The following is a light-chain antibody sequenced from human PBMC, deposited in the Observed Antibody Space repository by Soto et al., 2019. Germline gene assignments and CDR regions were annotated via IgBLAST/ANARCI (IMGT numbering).Light chain of an antibody. CDR3: HQFDNFPRAIP. CDR1: QDISTY. Sequence: DIQMTQSPSSLSASVGDRVTITCQASQDISTYLNWYQQKPGKAPKQLIYVASNLKTGVPSRFRGRVSGTDFTFTSSSLQPEDIAAYYCHQFDNFPRAIPFGHGTRLELK. J-gene: IGKJ5*01. V-gene: IGKV1-33*01. CDR2: VAS.